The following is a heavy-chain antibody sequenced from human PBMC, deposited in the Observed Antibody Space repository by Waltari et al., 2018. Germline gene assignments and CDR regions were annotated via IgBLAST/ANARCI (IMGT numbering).Heavy chain of an antibody. CDR2: SSPILGIA. J-gene: IGHJ4*02. V-gene: IGHV1-69*10. D-gene: IGHD3-22*01. CDR3: ARAEPNYYDSSGLFDY. CDR1: GAPFSTYA. Sequence: QVQLVHSVAEVKKPWSSVKVSCKASGAPFSTYAISWLRQAPGQWLEWMGGSSPILGIANYEQKFQGRVTSTADKSTSTAYMELSSLRSEDTAVYYCARAEPNYYDSSGLFDYWGQGTLVTVSS.